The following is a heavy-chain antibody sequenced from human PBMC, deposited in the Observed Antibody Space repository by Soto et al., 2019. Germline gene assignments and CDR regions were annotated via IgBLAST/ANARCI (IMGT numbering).Heavy chain of an antibody. V-gene: IGHV3-23*01. D-gene: IGHD1-26*01. CDR1: GFTFSNYA. CDR3: AKVSLGATTITDYYYYGLDV. J-gene: IGHJ6*02. CDR2: ISGSGGGT. Sequence: SLRLSCAASGFTFSNYAMTWVRQTPGKGLEWVSGISGSGGGTYYADSVKGRFTISRDSSKSTLYLQMNGLRAGDTAVYYCAKVSLGATTITDYYYYGLDVWGQGTTVTVSS.